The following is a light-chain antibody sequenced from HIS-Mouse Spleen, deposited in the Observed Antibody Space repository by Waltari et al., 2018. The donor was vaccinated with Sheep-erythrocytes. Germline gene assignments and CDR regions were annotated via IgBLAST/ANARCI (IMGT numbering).Light chain of an antibody. CDR2: QDS. Sequence: SYELTQPPSVSVSTGQTASIPCSGDKLGDKYACWYQQKPGQSPVLDLDQDSKRPSGIRDGVSGSNSGNTATLTISGTQAMDEADYYCQAWDSSTAWNVVFGGGTKLTVL. J-gene: IGLJ2*01. CDR1: KLGDKY. V-gene: IGLV3-1*01. CDR3: QAWDSSTAWNVV.